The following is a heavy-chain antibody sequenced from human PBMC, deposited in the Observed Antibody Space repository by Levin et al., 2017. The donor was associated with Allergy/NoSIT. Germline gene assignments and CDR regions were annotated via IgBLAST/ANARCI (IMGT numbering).Heavy chain of an antibody. CDR1: GYALTNYY. J-gene: IGHJ4*02. CDR2: INPGDGST. V-gene: IGHV1-46*01. Sequence: EASVKVSCKASGYALTNYYIHWVRQAPGQGLEWMGIINPGDGSTTYAQKLQGRVTMTRDTSTSTVYMEVSSLRSDDTAIYYCARRDCSGTSCYFAFWGQGTLVTVSS. D-gene: IGHD2-2*01. CDR3: ARRDCSGTSCYFAF.